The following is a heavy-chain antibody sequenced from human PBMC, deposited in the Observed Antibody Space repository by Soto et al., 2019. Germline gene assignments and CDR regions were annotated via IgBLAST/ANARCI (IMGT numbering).Heavy chain of an antibody. CDR1: GFTFSSYS. D-gene: IGHD7-27*01. CDR3: ARDGPGDENAFDI. CDR2: ISSSSSYI. J-gene: IGHJ3*02. Sequence: GGSLRLSCAASGFTFSSYSMNWVRQAPGKGLEWVSSISSSSSYIYYADSVKGRFTISRDNAKNSLYLQMNSLRAEDTAVYYCARDGPGDENAFDIWGQGTMVTVSS. V-gene: IGHV3-21*01.